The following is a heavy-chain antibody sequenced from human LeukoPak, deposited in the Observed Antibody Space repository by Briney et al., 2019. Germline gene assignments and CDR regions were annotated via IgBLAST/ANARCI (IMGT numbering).Heavy chain of an antibody. CDR3: ARDHQYYDILTGYPSGY. CDR2: ISSSGSTI. V-gene: IGHV3-11*01. D-gene: IGHD3-9*01. CDR1: GFTFSDYY. Sequence: GGSLRLSCAASGFTFSDYYMSWIRQAPGKGLEWVSYISSSGSTIYYADSVKGRFTISRDNAKSSLYLQMNSLRAEDTAVYYCARDHQYYDILTGYPSGYWGQGTLVTVSS. J-gene: IGHJ4*02.